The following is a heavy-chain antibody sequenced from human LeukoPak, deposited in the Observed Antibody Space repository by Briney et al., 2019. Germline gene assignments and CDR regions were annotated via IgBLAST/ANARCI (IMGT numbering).Heavy chain of an antibody. D-gene: IGHD3-22*01. V-gene: IGHV3-30-3*01. CDR1: GFTFSSYA. J-gene: IGHJ3*02. CDR2: ISYDGSNK. CDR3: ARDYDSSGYYYGVGAFDI. Sequence: GGSLRLSCAASGFTFSSYAMHWVRQAPGKGLEWVAVISYDGSNKYYADSVKGRFTISRDNSKNTLYLQMNNLRAEDTAVYYCARDYDSSGYYYGVGAFDIWGQGTMVTVSS.